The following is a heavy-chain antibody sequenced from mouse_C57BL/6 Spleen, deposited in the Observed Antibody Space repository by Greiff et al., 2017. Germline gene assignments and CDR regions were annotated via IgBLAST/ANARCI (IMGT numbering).Heavy chain of an antibody. CDR3: ARNVIYYDYDGFAY. D-gene: IGHD2-4*01. CDR1: GYAFSSYW. J-gene: IGHJ3*01. CDR2: IYPGDGDT. Sequence: VQLQQSGAELVKPGASVKISCKASGYAFSSYWMNWVKQRPGKGLEWIGQIYPGDGDTNYNGKFKGKATLTADKSSSTAYMQLSSLTSEDSAVYFCARNVIYYDYDGFAYWGQGTLVTVSA. V-gene: IGHV1-80*01.